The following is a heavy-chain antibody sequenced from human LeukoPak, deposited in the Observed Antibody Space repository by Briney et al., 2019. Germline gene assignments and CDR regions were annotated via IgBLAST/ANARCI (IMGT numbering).Heavy chain of an antibody. D-gene: IGHD4-17*01. J-gene: IGHJ4*02. CDR2: ISSSSSTI. V-gene: IGHV3-48*04. CDR1: GFTFSSYS. Sequence: GGSLRLSCAASGFTFSSYSMNWVRRAPGKGLEWVSYISSSSSTIYYADSVKGRFTISRDNAKNSLYLQMNSLRAEDTAVYYCARDGGSYDYGDNFDYWGQGTLVTVSS. CDR3: ARDGGSYDYGDNFDY.